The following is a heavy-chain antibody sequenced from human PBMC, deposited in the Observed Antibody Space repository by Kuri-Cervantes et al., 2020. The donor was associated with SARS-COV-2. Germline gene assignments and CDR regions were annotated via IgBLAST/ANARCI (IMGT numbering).Heavy chain of an antibody. CDR2: IYHSGST. Sequence: GSLRLSCTVSGYSISSGYYWGWIRQPPGKGLEWIGSIYHSGSTYYSPSLKSRVTISVDTSKNQFSLKLSSVTAADTAVYYCARLGSGWSQDYWGQGTLVTVSS. D-gene: IGHD6-19*01. CDR3: ARLGSGWSQDY. CDR1: GYSISSGYY. V-gene: IGHV4-38-2*02. J-gene: IGHJ4*02.